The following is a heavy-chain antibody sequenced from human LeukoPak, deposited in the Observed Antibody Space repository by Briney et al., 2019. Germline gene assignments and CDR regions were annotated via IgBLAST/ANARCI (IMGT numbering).Heavy chain of an antibody. Sequence: ASVKVSCKASGYTFTGYYMHWVRQAPGQGLEWMGWINPNSGGTNYAQKFQGRVTMTRDTSISTAYMELSRLRSDDTAVYYCASLEMVTGLDAFDIWGQGTMVTVSS. V-gene: IGHV1-2*02. CDR1: GYTFTGYY. CDR2: INPNSGGT. D-gene: IGHD5-24*01. J-gene: IGHJ3*02. CDR3: ASLEMVTGLDAFDI.